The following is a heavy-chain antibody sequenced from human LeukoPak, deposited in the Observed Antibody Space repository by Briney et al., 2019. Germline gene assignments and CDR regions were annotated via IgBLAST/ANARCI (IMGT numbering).Heavy chain of an antibody. D-gene: IGHD3-16*02. CDR2: IIPIFGTA. CDR1: GGTFSSYA. CDR3: ARDKNYDYVWGSYRPSYEDDY. J-gene: IGHJ4*02. Sequence: SVKVSCKASGGTFSSYAIGWVRQAPGQGLEWMGGIIPIFGTANYAQRFQGRVTITADESTSTAYMELSSLRSEDTAVYYCARDKNYDYVWGSYRPSYEDDYWGQGTLVTVSS. V-gene: IGHV1-69*13.